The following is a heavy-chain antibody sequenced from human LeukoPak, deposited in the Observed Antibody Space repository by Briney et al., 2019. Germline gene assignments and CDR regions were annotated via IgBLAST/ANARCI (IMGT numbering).Heavy chain of an antibody. D-gene: IGHD3-9*01. J-gene: IGHJ4*02. Sequence: SETLSLTCAVSGYSISSGYYWGWIRQPPGQGLEWIGSIYHSGSTCYNPSLKSRVTISVDTSKNQFSLKLSSVTAADTAVYYCARDLVQGYDILTGPYDYWGQGTLVTVSS. CDR1: GYSISSGYY. CDR3: ARDLVQGYDILTGPYDY. V-gene: IGHV4-38-2*02. CDR2: IYHSGST.